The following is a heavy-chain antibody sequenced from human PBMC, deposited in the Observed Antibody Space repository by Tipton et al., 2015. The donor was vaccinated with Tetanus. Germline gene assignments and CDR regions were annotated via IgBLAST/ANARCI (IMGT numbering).Heavy chain of an antibody. CDR1: GGPISSYY. Sequence: LRLSCTVSGGPISSYYWSWIRQPAGKGLEWIGRIYTSGSTNYNPSLKSRVTMSVDTSKNQFSLKLSSVTAADTAVYYCAREEDSSGYYAFDIWGQGTMVTVSS. J-gene: IGHJ3*02. CDR3: AREEDSSGYYAFDI. CDR2: IYTSGST. D-gene: IGHD3-22*01. V-gene: IGHV4-4*07.